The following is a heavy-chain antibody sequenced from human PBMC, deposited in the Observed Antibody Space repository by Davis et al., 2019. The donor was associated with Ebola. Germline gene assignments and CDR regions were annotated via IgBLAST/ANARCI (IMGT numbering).Heavy chain of an antibody. CDR2: IKQDGSEK. Sequence: GESLKISCAASGFTFSSYWMSWVRQAPGKGLEWVANIKQDGSEKYYVDSVKGRFTISRDNAKNSLYLQMNSLRAEDTAVYYCASAHKWELFGRYGMDVWGQGTTVTVSS. D-gene: IGHD1-26*01. V-gene: IGHV3-7*03. J-gene: IGHJ6*02. CDR3: ASAHKWELFGRYGMDV. CDR1: GFTFSSYW.